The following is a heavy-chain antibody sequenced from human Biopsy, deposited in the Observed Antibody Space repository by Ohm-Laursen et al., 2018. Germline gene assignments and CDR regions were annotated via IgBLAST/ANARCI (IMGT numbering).Heavy chain of an antibody. CDR3: ARDYSWDY. D-gene: IGHD2-15*01. CDR2: ILHNRGA. V-gene: IGHV4-38-2*02. Sequence: GTLSLTCTVSGDSINNYYWSWIRQPPGKGLEWIGSILHNRGAFYNPSLQSRITISVDTSKNQFSLKLISVTAADTAVYYCARDYSWDYWGQGILVTVSS. J-gene: IGHJ4*02. CDR1: GDSINNYY.